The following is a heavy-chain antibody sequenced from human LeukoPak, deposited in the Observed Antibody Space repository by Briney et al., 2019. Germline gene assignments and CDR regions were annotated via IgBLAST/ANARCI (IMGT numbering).Heavy chain of an antibody. V-gene: IGHV4-39*01. CDR1: GGSISSSSYY. J-gene: IGHJ5*02. CDR2: IYYSGST. CDR3: ARPALIAAAGTKLGWFDP. Sequence: SETLSLTCTVSGGSISSSSYYWGWIRQPPGKGLEWIGSIYYSGSTYYNPSLKSRVTISVDTSKNQFSLKLSSVTAADTAVYYCARPALIAAAGTKLGWFDPWGQGTLVTVSS. D-gene: IGHD6-13*01.